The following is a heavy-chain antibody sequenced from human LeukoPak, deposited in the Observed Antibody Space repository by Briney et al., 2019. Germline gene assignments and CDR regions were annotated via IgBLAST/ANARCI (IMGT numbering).Heavy chain of an antibody. CDR3: ARSPYPTIQYPSDY. CDR1: GFTFSTYN. J-gene: IGHJ4*02. CDR2: ISSGSGYI. Sequence: PGGSLRLSCAASGFTFSTYNMNWARQAPGKGLEWVSSISSGSGYIYYADSVKGRFTISRDNTKNSLFLQMNSLRAEDTAVYYCARSPYPTIQYPSDYWGQGTLVTVSS. V-gene: IGHV3-21*01. D-gene: IGHD5-12*01.